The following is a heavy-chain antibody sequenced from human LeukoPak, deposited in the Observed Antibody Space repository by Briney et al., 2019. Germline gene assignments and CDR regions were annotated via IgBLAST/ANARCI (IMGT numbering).Heavy chain of an antibody. CDR2: ISYGGSNK. V-gene: IGHV3-30-3*01. CDR3: ARDSVPLIVATNLDY. J-gene: IGHJ4*02. D-gene: IGHD5-12*01. CDR1: GFTFSSYA. Sequence: GGSLRLSCAASGFTFSSYAMHWVRQAPGKGLEWVAVISYGGSNKYYADSVKGRFTISRDNSKNTLYLQMNSLRAEDTAVCYCARDSVPLIVATNLDYWGQGTLVTVSS.